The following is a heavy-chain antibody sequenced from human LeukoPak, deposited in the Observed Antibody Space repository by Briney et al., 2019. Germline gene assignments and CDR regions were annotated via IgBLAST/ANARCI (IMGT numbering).Heavy chain of an antibody. CDR3: AKTSPGSSWPFDY. CDR2: ISYDGSNK. D-gene: IGHD6-13*01. CDR1: GFTFSSYG. V-gene: IGHV3-30*18. J-gene: IGHJ4*02. Sequence: GGSLRLSCAASGFTFSSYGMHWVRQAPGKGLEWVAVISYDGSNKYYADSVKGRFTISRDNSKNTLYLQMNSLRAEDTAVYYCAKTSPGSSWPFDYWGQGTLVTVSS.